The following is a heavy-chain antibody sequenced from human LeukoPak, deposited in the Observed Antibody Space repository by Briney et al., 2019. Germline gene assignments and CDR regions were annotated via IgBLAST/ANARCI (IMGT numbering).Heavy chain of an antibody. V-gene: IGHV3-9*01. CDR1: GFTFDDYA. CDR2: ISWNSGSI. CDR3: AKFPVSEDAFDI. J-gene: IGHJ3*02. Sequence: PGGSLRLSCAASGFTFDDYAMHWVRQAPGKGLEWVSGISWNSGSIGYADSAKGRFTISRDNAKNSLYLQMNSLRAEDTALYYCAKFPVSEDAFDIRGQGTMVTVSS.